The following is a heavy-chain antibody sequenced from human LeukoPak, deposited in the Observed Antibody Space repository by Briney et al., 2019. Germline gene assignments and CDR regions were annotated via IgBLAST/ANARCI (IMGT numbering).Heavy chain of an antibody. Sequence: PGGSLRLSCAASGFTFSSYAMHWVRQAPGKGLEWVAVISYDGSNKYYADSVKGRFTISRDNSKNTLYLQMNSLRAEDTAVYYCARGKSIAACFGYWGLGTLVTVSS. CDR1: GFTFSSYA. CDR3: ARGKSIAACFGY. V-gene: IGHV3-30-3*01. CDR2: ISYDGSNK. D-gene: IGHD6-6*01. J-gene: IGHJ4*02.